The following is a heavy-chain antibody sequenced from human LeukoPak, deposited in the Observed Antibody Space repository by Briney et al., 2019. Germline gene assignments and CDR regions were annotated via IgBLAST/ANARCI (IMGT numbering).Heavy chain of an antibody. J-gene: IGHJ6*02. CDR2: ISAYNGNT. D-gene: IGHD6-13*01. CDR1: GYTFTSYG. V-gene: IGHV1-18*01. CDR3: AREGIAAAGGVDYYYGMDV. Sequence: ASLKVSCKASGYTFTSYGISWVRQAPGQALEWMGWISAYNGNTNYAQKLQGRVTMTTDTSTSTAYMELRSLRSDDTAVYYCAREGIAAAGGVDYYYGMDVWGQGTTVTVSS.